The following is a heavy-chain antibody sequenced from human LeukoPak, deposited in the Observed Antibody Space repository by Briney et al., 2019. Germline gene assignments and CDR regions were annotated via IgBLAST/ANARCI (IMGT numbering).Heavy chain of an antibody. CDR3: ARLGHCGETNCYNDFYYMDV. J-gene: IGHJ6*03. Sequence: AASVKVSCKASGGTFSSYAISWVRQAPGQGLEWMGGIIPVFEKPNYARKFQDRVTITADESTATAYMELSSLTSEDTAIYFCARLGHCGETNCYNDFYYMDVWGKGTTVIVSS. D-gene: IGHD2-21*01. V-gene: IGHV1-69*13. CDR1: GGTFSSYA. CDR2: IIPVFEKP.